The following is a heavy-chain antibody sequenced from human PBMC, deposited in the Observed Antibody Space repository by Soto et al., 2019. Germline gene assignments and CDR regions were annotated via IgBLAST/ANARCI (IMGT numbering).Heavy chain of an antibody. Sequence: PSETLSLTCTVSGASISGGDYYCCWMHQPPEKCVGRVGFIYYSTSTYYTPPLKSRVTISVDTSKNHFSLKLSVVTAADTAVYFCARGPYYDYVWGSYRPPFSFDYWGQGTLVTVYS. CDR3: ARGPYYDYVWGSYRPPFSFDY. V-gene: IGHV4-30-4*01. D-gene: IGHD3-16*02. J-gene: IGHJ4*02. CDR2: IYYSTST. CDR1: GASISGGDYY.